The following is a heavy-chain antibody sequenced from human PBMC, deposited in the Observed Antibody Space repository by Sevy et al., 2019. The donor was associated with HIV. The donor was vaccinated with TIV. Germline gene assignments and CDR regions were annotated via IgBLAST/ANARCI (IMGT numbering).Heavy chain of an antibody. CDR1: GLNVSDYF. Sequence: GESLKISCAASGLNVSDYFMSWIRQAPGKRPEWVSYISSSGTIIYYADSVKGRFTISRDKAKNSLYLQMNSLRAEDTAIYYSARDLASGSFFSLYFDYWGQGTLVTVSS. CDR2: ISSSGTII. V-gene: IGHV3-11*01. J-gene: IGHJ4*02. D-gene: IGHD3-10*01. CDR3: ARDLASGSFFSLYFDY.